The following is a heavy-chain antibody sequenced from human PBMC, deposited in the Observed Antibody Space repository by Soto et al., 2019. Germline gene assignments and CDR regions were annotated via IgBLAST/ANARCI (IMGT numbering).Heavy chain of an antibody. CDR3: ASASVHYCGSGSQGMDV. V-gene: IGHV5-10-1*01. Sequence: PGESLKISCKGSGYSFTSYWISWVRQMPGKGLEWMGRIDPSDSYTNYSPSFQGHVTISADKSISTAYLQWSSLKASDTAMYYCASASVHYCGSGSQGMDVWGQGTTVTVSS. J-gene: IGHJ6*02. CDR1: GYSFTSYW. CDR2: IDPSDSYT. D-gene: IGHD3-10*01.